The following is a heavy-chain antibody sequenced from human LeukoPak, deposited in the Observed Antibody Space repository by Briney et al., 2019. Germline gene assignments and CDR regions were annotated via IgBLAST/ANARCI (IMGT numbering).Heavy chain of an antibody. D-gene: IGHD2-2*01. CDR1: GYTFTGYY. Sequence: ASVRVSCKASGYTFTGYYIHWVRQAPGQGLEWLGRIDPNSGGTSYAHNFQGRVTMTRDTSISTAYMDLSSLRSDDTAVYYCARDSRVSGDYWGQGTLVTVSS. V-gene: IGHV1-2*06. J-gene: IGHJ4*02. CDR2: IDPNSGGT. CDR3: ARDSRVSGDY.